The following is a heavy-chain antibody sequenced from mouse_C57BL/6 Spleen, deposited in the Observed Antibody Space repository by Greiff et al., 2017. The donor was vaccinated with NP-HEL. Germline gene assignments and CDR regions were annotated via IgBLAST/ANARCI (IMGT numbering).Heavy chain of an antibody. Sequence: EVKLLESGGGLVQPKGSLKLSCAASGFSFNTYAMNWVRQAPGKGLEWVARIRSKSNNYATYYADSVKDRFTISRDDSESMLYLQMNNLKTEDTAMYYCVRHYDGYYNQGFAYWGQGALVTVSA. CDR1: GFSFNTYA. CDR3: VRHYDGYYNQGFAY. CDR2: IRSKSNNYAT. D-gene: IGHD2-3*01. J-gene: IGHJ3*01. V-gene: IGHV10-1*01.